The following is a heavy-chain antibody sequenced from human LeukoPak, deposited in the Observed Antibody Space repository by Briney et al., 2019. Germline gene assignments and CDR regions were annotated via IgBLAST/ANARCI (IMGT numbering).Heavy chain of an antibody. J-gene: IGHJ4*02. V-gene: IGHV3-48*03. CDR3: ATTIRFLEWLGPDY. Sequence: GGSLRLSCAGSGYTFGSYEMNWVRQAPGKGLEWVSYISSSSSGSTIYYADSVKGRFTVSRDNTKNSQYLQMNSLRAEDTAVYYCATTIRFLEWLGPDYWGQGTLVTVSS. D-gene: IGHD3-3*01. CDR2: ISSSSSGSTI. CDR1: GYTFGSYE.